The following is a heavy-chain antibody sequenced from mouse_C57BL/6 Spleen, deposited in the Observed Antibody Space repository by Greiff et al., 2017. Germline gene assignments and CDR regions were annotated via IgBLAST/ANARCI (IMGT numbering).Heavy chain of an antibody. CDR2: IWWNDDK. D-gene: IGHD1-1*01. CDR1: GFSLSTSNMG. V-gene: IGHV8-5*01. CDR3: AQIASFITTVAPFAY. Sequence: QVQLQESGPGILQPSQTLSLTCSFSGFSLSTSNMGIGWIRTPSGKGLEWLAHIWWNDDKYYNPSLKSRLTISKDTSNNQVFLKITSVDTAATATYYGAQIASFITTVAPFAYWGQGTLVTVSA. J-gene: IGHJ3*01.